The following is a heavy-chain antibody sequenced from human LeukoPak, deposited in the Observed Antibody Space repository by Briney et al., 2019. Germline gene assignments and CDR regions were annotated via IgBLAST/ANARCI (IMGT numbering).Heavy chain of an antibody. D-gene: IGHD3-10*01. V-gene: IGHV4-38-2*01. CDR3: ARDPTPYSLWFGELLISWFDP. CDR2: IYHSGST. J-gene: IGHJ5*02. CDR1: GYSISSGYY. Sequence: SETLSLTCAVSGYSISSGYYWGWIRQPPGKGLEWIGSIYHSGSTYYNPSLKSRVTISVDTSKNQFSLKLSSVTAADTAVYYRARDPTPYSLWFGELLISWFDPWGQGTLVTVSS.